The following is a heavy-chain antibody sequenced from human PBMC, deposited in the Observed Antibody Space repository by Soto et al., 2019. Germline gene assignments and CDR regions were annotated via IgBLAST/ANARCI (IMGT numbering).Heavy chain of an antibody. CDR1: GFTFSTYS. Sequence: EVQLVESGGGLVQPGGSLRLSCAASGFTFSTYSMTWVRQAPGKGLEWVSYITSYSSTIYYADSAKGRFTISRDNAKNSLYLQMDSLRDEDTAVYYCARGGRPFDYWGQGTLVTVSS. CDR2: ITSYSSTI. J-gene: IGHJ4*02. CDR3: ARGGRPFDY. V-gene: IGHV3-48*02.